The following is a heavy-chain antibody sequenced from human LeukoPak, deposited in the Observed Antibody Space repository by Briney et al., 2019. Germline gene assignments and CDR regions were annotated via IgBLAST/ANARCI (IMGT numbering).Heavy chain of an antibody. CDR2: MSYDGNNQ. Sequence: PGRSLRLSCSASGFTFNNYDMHWVRQAPGKGPEWVAVMSYDGNNQYYADSVKGRFTISRDNSKNTLYLQMNSLGTGDTAVYYCAKDAYLAAPGTLGPWGLGTLVTVST. J-gene: IGHJ5*02. CDR3: AKDAYLAAPGTLGP. D-gene: IGHD6-13*01. V-gene: IGHV3-30*18. CDR1: GFTFNNYD.